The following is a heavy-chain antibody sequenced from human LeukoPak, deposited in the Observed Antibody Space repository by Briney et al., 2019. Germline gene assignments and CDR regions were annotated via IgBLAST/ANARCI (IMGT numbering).Heavy chain of an antibody. V-gene: IGHV1-69*08. Sequence: SVKVSCKTSGGTFRSHIFSWVRQAPGQGLEWMGRITPVIDSAKYAQKFQDRITITADTSTGTAYLHLSSLTSEDTAIYYCTRVNLRGSQYNWSDPWGQGTLVTVSS. CDR2: ITPVIDSA. D-gene: IGHD1-26*01. CDR1: GGTFRSHI. J-gene: IGHJ5*02. CDR3: TRVNLRGSQYNWSDP.